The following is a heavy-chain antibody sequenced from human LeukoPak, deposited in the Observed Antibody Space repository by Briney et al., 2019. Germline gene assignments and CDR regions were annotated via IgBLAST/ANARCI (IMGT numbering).Heavy chain of an antibody. Sequence: SETLSLTCAVYGGSFSGYYWSWIRQPPGKGLEWIGEINHSGSTNYNPSLKSRVTISVDTSKNQFSLKLSSVTAADTAVYYCARRPRSMVRGPDYWGQGTLVTVSS. CDR3: ARRPRSMVRGPDY. V-gene: IGHV4-34*01. CDR1: GGSFSGYY. J-gene: IGHJ4*02. CDR2: INHSGST. D-gene: IGHD3-10*01.